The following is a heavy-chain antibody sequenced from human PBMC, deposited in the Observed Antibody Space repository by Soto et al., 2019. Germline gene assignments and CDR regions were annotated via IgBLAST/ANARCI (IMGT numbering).Heavy chain of an antibody. V-gene: IGHV4-30-4*01. CDR1: GGSISSGDYY. CDR3: ARERPDGCRLDP. D-gene: IGHD6-19*01. J-gene: IGHJ5*02. Sequence: QVQLQESGPGLVKPSQTLSLTCTVSGGSISSGDYYWSWIRQPPGKALEWIGYIYYSGYTYYNPSLKSRVTLSVDTSKNQSSLNLSSVTAADTAVYYCARERPDGCRLDPWGQGTLVTVSS. CDR2: IYYSGYT.